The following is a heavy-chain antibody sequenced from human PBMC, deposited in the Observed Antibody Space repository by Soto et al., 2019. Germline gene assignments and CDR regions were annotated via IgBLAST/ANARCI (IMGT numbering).Heavy chain of an antibody. V-gene: IGHV3-21*01. Sequence: GESLKISCAASGFTLSSYTMHWVRQAPGKGLEWVASISESRSSIYYADSVKGRFTISRDSAENSLXXXXXXXXXXXXAVYYCARPSTQTHFWNWFDPWGQGTLVTVSS. D-gene: IGHD3-10*01. CDR2: ISESRSSI. CDR3: ARPSTQTHFWNWFDP. CDR1: GFTLSSYT. J-gene: IGHJ5*02.